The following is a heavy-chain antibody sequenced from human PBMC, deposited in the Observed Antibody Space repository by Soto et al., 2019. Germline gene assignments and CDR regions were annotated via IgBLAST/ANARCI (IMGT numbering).Heavy chain of an antibody. D-gene: IGHD3-22*01. J-gene: IGHJ4*02. Sequence: GASVKVSCKVSGYTLTELSMHWVRQAPGRGLEWMGGFDPEDGETIYAQKFQGRVTMTEDTSTDTAYMDLSSLRSEDPAVYYCAKGSSRYAYGGNFDCWGQGTLVTVSS. V-gene: IGHV1-24*01. CDR3: AKGSSRYAYGGNFDC. CDR2: FDPEDGET. CDR1: GYTLTELS.